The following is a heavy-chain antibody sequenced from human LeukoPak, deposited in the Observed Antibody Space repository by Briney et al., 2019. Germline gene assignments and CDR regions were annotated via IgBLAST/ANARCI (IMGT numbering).Heavy chain of an antibody. J-gene: IGHJ4*02. CDR2: IYSGGST. CDR1: GFTVSSNY. D-gene: IGHD3-10*01. V-gene: IGHV3-66*01. CDR3: ARGKLWSSFDY. Sequence: GGSLRLSCAASGFTVSSNYMSWVRQAPGKGLEWASVIYSGGSTYCADSVKGRFTISRDNSKNTLYLQMNSLRAEDTAVYYCARGKLWSSFDYWGQGTLVTVSS.